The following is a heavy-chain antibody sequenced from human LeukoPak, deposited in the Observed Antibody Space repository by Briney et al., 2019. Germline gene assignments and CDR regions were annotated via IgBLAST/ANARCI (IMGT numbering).Heavy chain of an antibody. CDR3: ARGRSGYYYKIGFDY. V-gene: IGHV4-39*07. CDR2: INHSGST. D-gene: IGHD3-22*01. CDR1: GGSISSSSDY. Sequence: SETLSLTCTVSGGSISSSSDYWGWIRQAPGKGLEWIGEINHSGSTNYNPSLKSRVTISVDTSKNQFSLKLSSVTAADTAVYYCARGRSGYYYKIGFDYWGQGTLVTVSS. J-gene: IGHJ4*02.